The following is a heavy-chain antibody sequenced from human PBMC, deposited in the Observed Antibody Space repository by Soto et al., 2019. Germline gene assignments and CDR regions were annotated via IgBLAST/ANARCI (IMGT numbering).Heavy chain of an antibody. V-gene: IGHV3-23*01. D-gene: IGHD6-13*01. Sequence: GGSLRLSCAASGFTFSSYAMSWVRQAPGKGLEWVSAISGSGGSTYYADSVKGRFTISRDNSKNTLYLQMNSLRAEDTAVYYCAKDRRAAAGTGYYYYYGMDVWGQGTTATVSS. CDR1: GFTFSSYA. CDR2: ISGSGGST. J-gene: IGHJ6*02. CDR3: AKDRRAAAGTGYYYYYGMDV.